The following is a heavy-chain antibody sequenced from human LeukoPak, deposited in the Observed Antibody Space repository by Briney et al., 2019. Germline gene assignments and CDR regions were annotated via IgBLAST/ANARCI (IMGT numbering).Heavy chain of an antibody. CDR3: ARVNYDILTGPLYYYYYYMDV. D-gene: IGHD3-9*01. V-gene: IGHV4-38-2*02. CDR2: IYYSGST. J-gene: IGHJ6*03. CDR1: GYSISSGSY. Sequence: PSETLSLTCTVSGYSISSGSYWGWIRQPPGKGLEWIGNIYYSGSTYYNPSLKSRVTISVDTSKNQFSLKLSSVTAADTAVYYCARVNYDILTGPLYYYYYYMDVWGKGTTVTVSS.